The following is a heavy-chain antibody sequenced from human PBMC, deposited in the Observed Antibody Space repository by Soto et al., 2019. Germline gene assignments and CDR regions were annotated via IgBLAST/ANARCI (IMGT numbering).Heavy chain of an antibody. Sequence: QVQLQESGPGLVKPSQTLSLTCTVSGGSISSGDYYWSWIRQPPGKGLEWIGYIYYSGSTYYNPSLTSRVTISGATSKHQFSLKLSSVTAADTAVYYCARELVAAAGAFDYWGQGTLVTVSS. CDR3: ARELVAAAGAFDY. CDR1: GGSISSGDYY. V-gene: IGHV4-30-4*01. J-gene: IGHJ4*02. CDR2: IYYSGST. D-gene: IGHD6-13*01.